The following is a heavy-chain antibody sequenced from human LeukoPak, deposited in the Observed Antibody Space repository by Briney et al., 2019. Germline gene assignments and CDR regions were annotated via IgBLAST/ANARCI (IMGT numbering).Heavy chain of an antibody. D-gene: IGHD2-2*01. CDR3: ARGPQYPWFDP. CDR1: GGSISSYY. CDR2: INHSGST. J-gene: IGHJ5*02. Sequence: SETLSLTCTVSGGSISSYYWSWIRQPPGKGLEWIGEINHSGSTNYNPSLKSRVTISVDTSKNRFSLKLSSVTAADTAVYYCARGPQYPWFDPWGQGTLVTVSS. V-gene: IGHV4-34*01.